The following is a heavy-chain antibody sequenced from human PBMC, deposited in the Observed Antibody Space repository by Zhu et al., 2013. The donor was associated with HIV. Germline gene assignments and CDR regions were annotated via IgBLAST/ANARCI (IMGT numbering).Heavy chain of an antibody. CDR1: AYTLDNYY. D-gene: IGHD4-17*01. V-gene: IGHV1-46*03. CDR2: INPSGGSI. CDR3: TTAPSGDYVYFDY. J-gene: IGHJ4*02. Sequence: QVQLVQSGAEVKKPGASVKLSCKASAYTLDNYYINWVRQAPGQGLEWMAMINPSGGSISYAQKFQDRVTMTRDTSTSTVYMGLSSLRSEDTAVYYCTTAPSGDYVYFDYWGQGTLVTVSS.